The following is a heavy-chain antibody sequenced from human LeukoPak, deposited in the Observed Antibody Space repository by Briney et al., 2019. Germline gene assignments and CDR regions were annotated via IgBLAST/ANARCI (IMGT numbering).Heavy chain of an antibody. CDR3: ARGGMTGTPDY. Sequence: PGGSLRLSCEASGFTFSNYWMTWVRQVPGKGPEWVANIKQDGTETYYVDSVKGRFTLSRDNARNSLYLQMNYLGVDDTAVYYCARGGMTGTPDYWGQGTLVTVSS. V-gene: IGHV3-7*01. CDR1: GFTFSNYW. J-gene: IGHJ4*02. CDR2: IKQDGTET. D-gene: IGHD1-7*01.